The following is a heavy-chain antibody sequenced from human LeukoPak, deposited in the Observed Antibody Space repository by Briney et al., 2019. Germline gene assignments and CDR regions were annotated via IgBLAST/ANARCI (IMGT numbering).Heavy chain of an antibody. CDR3: ARDRGGYKYDS. D-gene: IGHD5-24*01. V-gene: IGHV4-59*01. CDR1: GGSISRYF. CDR2: IYYSGST. J-gene: IGHJ4*02. Sequence: SETLSLTCTVSGGSISRYFWNWIRQPPGKGLEWIGYIYYSGSTNYNPSLRSRLTISVDTSKHQFSLKLTSVTAADTAVYYCARDRGGYKYDSWGQGTLVTVSS.